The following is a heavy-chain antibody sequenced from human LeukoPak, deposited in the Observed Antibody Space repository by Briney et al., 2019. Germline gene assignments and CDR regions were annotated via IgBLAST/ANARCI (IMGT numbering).Heavy chain of an antibody. D-gene: IGHD6-19*01. Sequence: ASVKVSCKASGYTFTSYYMHWVRQAPGQGLEWMGMINPSGGSTSYAQKFQGRVTMTRDTSISTAYMELSRLRSDDTAVYYCARDHCSVAGTNETNYGMDVWGQGTTVTVSS. CDR2: INPSGGST. J-gene: IGHJ6*02. V-gene: IGHV1-46*01. CDR1: GYTFTSYY. CDR3: ARDHCSVAGTNETNYGMDV.